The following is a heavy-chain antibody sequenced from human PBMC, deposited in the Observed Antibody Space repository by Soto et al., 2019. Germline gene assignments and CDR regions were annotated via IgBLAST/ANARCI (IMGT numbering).Heavy chain of an antibody. CDR3: FGPVPDYYYYYGMDV. CDR1: GFTFINAW. J-gene: IGHJ6*02. V-gene: IGHV3-15*07. D-gene: IGHD3-10*01. Sequence: GGSLRLSCAASGFTFINAWMNWVRQAPGKGLEWVGRIKSKTDGGTTDYAAPVKGRFTISRDDSKNTLYLQMNSLKTEDTAVYYCFGPVPDYYYYYGMDVWGQGTTVTVSS. CDR2: IKSKTDGGTT.